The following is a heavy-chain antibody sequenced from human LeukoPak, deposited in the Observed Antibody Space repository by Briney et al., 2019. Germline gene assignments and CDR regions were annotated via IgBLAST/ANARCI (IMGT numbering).Heavy chain of an antibody. V-gene: IGHV3-23*01. D-gene: IGHD3-22*01. CDR1: GFTFSSAA. Sequence: PGGSLRLSCAASGFTFSSAAMSWVRRAPGKGLEWVSALSGSGSSTYYGDAVKGRFTISRDNSKNTLWLQMNSLRAEDTAVYYCAKEASITMIVSWFDPWGQGTLVTVSS. J-gene: IGHJ5*02. CDR3: AKEASITMIVSWFDP. CDR2: LSGSGSST.